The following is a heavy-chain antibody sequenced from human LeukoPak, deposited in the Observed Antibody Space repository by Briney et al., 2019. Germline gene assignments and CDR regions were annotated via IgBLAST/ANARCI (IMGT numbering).Heavy chain of an antibody. J-gene: IGHJ1*01. CDR2: ISYDGSKK. CDR3: TKGIGSSWLKYFQH. V-gene: IGHV3-30*18. Sequence: GGSLRLSCAASGFTFSSYGMHWVRQAPGKRLEWVAVISYDGSKKYYADSVKGRVTISRDNSKNTLSLQMHRLRAEDTAVYYCTKGIGSSWLKYFQHWGQGTLVTVSS. D-gene: IGHD6-13*01. CDR1: GFTFSSYG.